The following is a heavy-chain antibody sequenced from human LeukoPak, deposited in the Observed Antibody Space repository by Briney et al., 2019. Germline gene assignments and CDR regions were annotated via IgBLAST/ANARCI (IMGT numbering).Heavy chain of an antibody. V-gene: IGHV3-74*01. D-gene: IGHD3-22*01. CDR1: GFTFSRYW. CDR3: ARDLSYYYDSSGYLN. Sequence: GGSLRLSCAASGFTFSRYWMYWVRQAPGRGLVWVSHTNSDGSSTGYADSVKGRFTISRDNAKNSLYLQMNSLRAEDTAVYYCARDLSYYYDSSGYLNWGQGTLVTVSS. J-gene: IGHJ4*02. CDR2: TNSDGSST.